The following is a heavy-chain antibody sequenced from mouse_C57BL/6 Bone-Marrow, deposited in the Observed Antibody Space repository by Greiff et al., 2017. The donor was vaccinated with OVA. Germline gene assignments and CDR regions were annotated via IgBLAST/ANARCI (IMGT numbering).Heavy chain of an antibody. CDR3: VKAPNYCDKDFDV. Sequence: EVKLMESGGGLVQPGASLRLSCAASGFTFTDYYMSWVRQPPGKAPEWLALIRNKANGYTTEYTASVKGRLTISRDTSPNIIQLQMNTLRAEDSATYYGVKAPNYCDKDFDVWGTGTTVTVSS. CDR1: GFTFTDYY. J-gene: IGHJ1*03. D-gene: IGHD1-1*01. V-gene: IGHV7-4*01. CDR2: IRNKANGYTT.